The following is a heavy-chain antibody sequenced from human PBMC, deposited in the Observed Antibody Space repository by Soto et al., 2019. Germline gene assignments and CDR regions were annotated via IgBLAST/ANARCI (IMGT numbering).Heavy chain of an antibody. CDR1: GYTFTSYG. CDR2: ISAYNGNT. V-gene: IGHV1-18*01. D-gene: IGHD6-13*01. CDR3: AYGIAAAHWFDP. Sequence: ASVKVSCKASGYTFTSYGISWVLQAPGQGLEWMGWISAYNGNTNYAQKLQGRVTMTTDTSTSTAYMELRSLRSDDTAVYYCAYGIAAAHWFDPWGQGTLVTVSS. J-gene: IGHJ5*02.